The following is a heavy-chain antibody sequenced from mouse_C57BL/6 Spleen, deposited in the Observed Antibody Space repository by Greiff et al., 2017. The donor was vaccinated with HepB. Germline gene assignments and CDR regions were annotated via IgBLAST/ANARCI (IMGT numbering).Heavy chain of an antibody. CDR3: ARSEGVGDLFDY. J-gene: IGHJ2*01. V-gene: IGHV1-55*01. D-gene: IGHD3-3*01. CDR1: GYTFTSYW. CDR2: IYPGSGST. Sequence: QVQLQQPGAELVKPGASVKMSCKASGYTFTSYWITWVKQRPGQGLEWIGDIYPGSGSTNYNEKFKSKATLTVDTSSSTAYMQLSSLTSEDSAVYHCARSEGVGDLFDYWGQDTTLTVSS.